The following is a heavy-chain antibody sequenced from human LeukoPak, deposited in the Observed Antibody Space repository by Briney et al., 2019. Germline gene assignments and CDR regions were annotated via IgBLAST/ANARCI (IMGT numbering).Heavy chain of an antibody. D-gene: IGHD6-13*01. CDR2: IYYSGST. Sequence: SETLSLTCTVSGGSISSYYWSWIRQPPGKGLEWIGYIYYSGSTNYNPSLKSRVTISVDTSRYQFSLKLSSVTAADTAVYYCARSGYRSWFDPWGQGTLVTVSS. CDR3: ARSGYRSWFDP. V-gene: IGHV4-59*01. J-gene: IGHJ5*02. CDR1: GGSISSYY.